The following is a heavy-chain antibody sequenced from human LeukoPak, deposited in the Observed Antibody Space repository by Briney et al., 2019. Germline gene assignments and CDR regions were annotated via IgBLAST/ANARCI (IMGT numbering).Heavy chain of an antibody. Sequence: WASVTVSWKVSGYTLAELSMHWVRQAPGKGLEWMGGFDPEDGETIYAQKLQGRVTMTTDTSTSTAYMELRSLRSDDTAVYYCARTGGLYYDFWSGYYPYYYYYMDVWGKGTTVTVSS. D-gene: IGHD3-3*01. CDR1: GYTLAELS. CDR3: ARTGGLYYDFWSGYYPYYYYYMDV. V-gene: IGHV1-24*01. J-gene: IGHJ6*03. CDR2: FDPEDGET.